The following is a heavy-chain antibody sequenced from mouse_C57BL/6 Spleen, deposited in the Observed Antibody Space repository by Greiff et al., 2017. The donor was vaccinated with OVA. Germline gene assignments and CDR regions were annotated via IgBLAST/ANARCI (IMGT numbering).Heavy chain of an antibody. Sequence: VQLKESGPELVKPGASVKIPCKASGYTFTDYNMDWVKQSHGKSLEWIGDINPNNGGTIYNQKFKGKATLTVDKSSSTAYMELRSLTSEDTAVYYCARGRHYYGSSYAMDYWGQGTSVTVSS. V-gene: IGHV1-18*01. D-gene: IGHD1-1*01. J-gene: IGHJ4*01. CDR3: ARGRHYYGSSYAMDY. CDR1: GYTFTDYN. CDR2: INPNNGGT.